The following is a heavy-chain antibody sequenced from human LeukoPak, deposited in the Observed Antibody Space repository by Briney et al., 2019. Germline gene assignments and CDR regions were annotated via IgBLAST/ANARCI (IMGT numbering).Heavy chain of an antibody. D-gene: IGHD2-8*01. CDR3: ARDNLITEYFQH. CDR2: ISYDGSNK. Sequence: PGGSLRLSCAASGFTFSSYAMHWVRQAPGKGLEWVAVISYDGSNKYYADSVKGRFTISRDNSKNTLYLQMNSLRAEDTAVYYCARDNLITEYFQHWRQGTLVTVSS. J-gene: IGHJ1*01. V-gene: IGHV3-30*04. CDR1: GFTFSSYA.